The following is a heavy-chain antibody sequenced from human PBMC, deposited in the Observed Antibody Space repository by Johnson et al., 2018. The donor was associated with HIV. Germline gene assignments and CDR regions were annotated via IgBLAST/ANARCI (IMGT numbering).Heavy chain of an antibody. CDR3: ARERLGAHDAFDI. Sequence: VQLVESGGGLVQRGGSLRLSCSGSGFGISNYWMSWVRQAPGQGLEWVAYIKQDGRAKHYVDSVKGRFTISRDNAKNSLYLQMNSLRAEDTAVYYCARERLGAHDAFDIWGQGTMVTVSS. V-gene: IGHV3-7*01. CDR1: GFGISNYW. CDR2: IKQDGRAK. J-gene: IGHJ3*02. D-gene: IGHD3-16*01.